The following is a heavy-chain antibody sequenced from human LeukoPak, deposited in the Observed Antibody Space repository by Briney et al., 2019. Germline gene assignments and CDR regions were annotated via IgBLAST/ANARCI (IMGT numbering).Heavy chain of an antibody. Sequence: SETLSLTCTVSGYSISSGYYWGWIRQPPGKGLEWIGSIYHSGSTYYNPSLKSRVTISVDTSKNQFSLKLSSVTAADTAVYYCARNTMFLDYWGQGTLITVSS. CDR3: ARNTMFLDY. J-gene: IGHJ4*02. V-gene: IGHV4-38-2*02. CDR1: GYSISSGYY. D-gene: IGHD3-10*02. CDR2: IYHSGST.